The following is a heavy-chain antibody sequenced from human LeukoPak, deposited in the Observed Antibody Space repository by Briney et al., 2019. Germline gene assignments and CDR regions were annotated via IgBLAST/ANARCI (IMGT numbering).Heavy chain of an antibody. CDR2: INPNSGGT. CDR1: GYTFTGYY. CDR3: ASTSCSSTSCKDHDYYYYYYMDV. Sequence: ASVKVSCKASGYTFTGYYMHWVRQAPGQGLEWMGWINPNSGGTNYAQKFQGRVTMTRDTSISTAYMELSRLRSDDTAVYYCASTSCSSTSCKDHDYYYYYYMDVWGKGTTVTVSS. D-gene: IGHD2-2*01. V-gene: IGHV1-2*02. J-gene: IGHJ6*03.